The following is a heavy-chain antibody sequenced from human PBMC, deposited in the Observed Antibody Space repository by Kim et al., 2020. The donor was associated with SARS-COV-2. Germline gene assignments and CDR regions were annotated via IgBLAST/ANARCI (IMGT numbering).Heavy chain of an antibody. CDR1: GYTFTSYY. CDR2: INPSGGST. CDR3: ARDPYYYGSGSLWGDFDY. Sequence: ASVKVSCKASGYTFTSYYMHWVRQAPGQGLEWMGIINPSGGSTSYAQKFQGRVTMTRDTSTSTVYMELSSLRSEDTAVYFCARDPYYYGSGSLWGDFDYWGQGTLVTVSS. J-gene: IGHJ4*02. D-gene: IGHD3-10*01. V-gene: IGHV1-46*01.